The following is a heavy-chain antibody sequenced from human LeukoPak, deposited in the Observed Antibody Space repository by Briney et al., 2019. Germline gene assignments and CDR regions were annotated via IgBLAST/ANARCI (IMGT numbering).Heavy chain of an antibody. CDR2: TYYRSKWYN. CDR3: ARDPYDFWSGSLGKGAFDI. V-gene: IGHV6-1*01. Sequence: SQTLSLTCAISGDSVSSNSAAWNWIRQSPSRGLEWLGRTYYRSKWYNDYAVSVKSRITINPDTSKNQFSLQLNSVTPEDTAVYYCARDPYDFWSGSLGKGAFDIWGQGTMVTVSS. D-gene: IGHD3-3*01. CDR1: GDSVSSNSAA. J-gene: IGHJ3*02.